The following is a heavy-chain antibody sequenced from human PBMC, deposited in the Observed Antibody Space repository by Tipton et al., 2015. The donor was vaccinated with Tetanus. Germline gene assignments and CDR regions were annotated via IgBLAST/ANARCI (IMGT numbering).Heavy chain of an antibody. CDR1: GGSVSSGSYY. V-gene: IGHV4-61*01. CDR3: ARDFGGSYALYYYGMDV. Sequence: LRLSCTVSGGSVSSGSYYWSWIRQPPGKGLEWIGYIYYSGSTNYNPSLKSRVTISVDTSKNQFSLKLSSVTAADTAVYYCARDFGGSYALYYYGMDVWGQGTTVTVSS. D-gene: IGHD3-16*01. J-gene: IGHJ6*02. CDR2: IYYSGST.